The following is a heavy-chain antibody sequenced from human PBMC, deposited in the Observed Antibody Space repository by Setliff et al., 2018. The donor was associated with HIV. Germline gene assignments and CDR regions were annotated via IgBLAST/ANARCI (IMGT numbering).Heavy chain of an antibody. Sequence: LSLTCTVSGGSIRSGGYYWSWIRQHPGKGLGWIGYIYYSGSTYYNPSLKSRVTISVDTSKNQFSPRLSSVTAADTAVYYCARSPGPSYCSGGSCYDYFDYWGQGTLVTVSS. D-gene: IGHD2-15*01. CDR3: ARSPGPSYCSGGSCYDYFDY. CDR2: IYYSGST. CDR1: GGSIRSGGYY. J-gene: IGHJ4*02. V-gene: IGHV4-31*02.